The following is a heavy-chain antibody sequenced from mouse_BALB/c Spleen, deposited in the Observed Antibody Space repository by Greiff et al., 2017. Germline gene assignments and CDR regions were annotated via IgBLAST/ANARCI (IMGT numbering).Heavy chain of an antibody. J-gene: IGHJ2*01. D-gene: IGHD1-1*01. CDR2: IFPGDGST. Sequence: QVQLQQSGAELVKPGASVKLSCKASGYTFTSYDINWVRQRPEQGLEWIGRIFPGDGSTKYNEKFKGKATLTTDKSSSTAYMRLSRLTSEDSAVYFCARGGYRSSFDYWGQGTTLKVSA. CDR1: GYTFTSYD. CDR3: ARGGYRSSFDY. V-gene: IGHV1-85*01.